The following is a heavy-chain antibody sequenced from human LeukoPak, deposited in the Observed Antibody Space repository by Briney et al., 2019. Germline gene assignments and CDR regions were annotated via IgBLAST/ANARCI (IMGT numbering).Heavy chain of an antibody. CDR3: ARRPVARSADVLDI. D-gene: IGHD1-26*01. CDR1: GGPITSHY. J-gene: IGHJ3*02. CDR2: VFYTWSA. Sequence: SETLSLTCTVSGGPITSHYWNWIRQPPGKGLEWIGSVFYTWSANYSPSLKGRITMSADTSKKQLSLRVNSVTAADTAVYFCARRPVARSADVLDIWGHGTMVTVSS. V-gene: IGHV4-59*08.